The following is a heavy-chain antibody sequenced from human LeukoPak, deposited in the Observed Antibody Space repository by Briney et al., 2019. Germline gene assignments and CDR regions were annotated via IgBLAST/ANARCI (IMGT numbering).Heavy chain of an antibody. D-gene: IGHD3-10*01. CDR2: IYSGAGT. V-gene: IGHV3-66*01. J-gene: IGHJ4*02. Sequence: GGSLRLSCAASGFTFSSYAMSWVRQAPGKGLEWVSVIYSGAGTYYADSVKGRFTISRDNSKNTLYLQMNSLRAEDTAVYYCAREFGPYFDYWGQGTLVTVSS. CDR3: AREFGPYFDY. CDR1: GFTFSSYA.